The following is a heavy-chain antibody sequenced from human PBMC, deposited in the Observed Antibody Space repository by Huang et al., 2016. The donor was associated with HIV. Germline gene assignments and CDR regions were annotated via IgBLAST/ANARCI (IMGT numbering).Heavy chain of an antibody. CDR3: AKDADTSGYDVLGPFGS. D-gene: IGHD3-3*01. Sequence: EVLLLESGGGLVQPGGSLRLSCVASGFTFSSYAMSWVRQAQGKGLKRVAGITDGIKNRYYAHSVKGRFAVSRDESTNTLYLQRNSLRAEDTAVYYCAKDADTSGYDVLGPFGSWGQGTLVTVSS. V-gene: IGHV3-23*01. CDR1: GFTFSSYA. J-gene: IGHJ4*02. CDR2: ITDGIKNR.